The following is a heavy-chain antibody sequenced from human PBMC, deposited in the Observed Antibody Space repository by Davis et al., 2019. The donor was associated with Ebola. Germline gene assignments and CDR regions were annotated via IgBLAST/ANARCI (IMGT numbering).Heavy chain of an antibody. J-gene: IGHJ2*01. CDR1: GGSISSGSYY. V-gene: IGHV4-61*02. Sequence: SETLSLTCTVSGGSISSGSYYWSWIRQPAGKGLEWIGRIYSSGYTSYNPSLKNRVTISVDTSKNQFSLKLTSVTAADKALYFCARLSGLFSSSSGALYFDLWGRGTLVSVSS. CDR3: ARLSGLFSSSSGALYFDL. CDR2: IYSSGYT. D-gene: IGHD6-6*01.